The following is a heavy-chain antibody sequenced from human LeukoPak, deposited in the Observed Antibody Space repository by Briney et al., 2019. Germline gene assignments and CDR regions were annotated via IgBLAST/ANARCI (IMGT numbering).Heavy chain of an antibody. D-gene: IGHD1-1*01. J-gene: IGHJ4*02. CDR1: GFTFSSEW. CDR2: INQDGGQK. Sequence: GGSLRLSCVASGFTFSSEWMSWVRQAPGKGLEWVTNINQDGGQKYYEDSVKGRFTVSRDNAKNSLYLHMNGLRADDTATYYCARDHDGKDCWGQGTLVTVSS. V-gene: IGHV3-7*01. CDR3: ARDHDGKDC.